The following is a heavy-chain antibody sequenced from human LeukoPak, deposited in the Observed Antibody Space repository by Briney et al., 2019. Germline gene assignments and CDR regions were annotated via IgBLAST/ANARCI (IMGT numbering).Heavy chain of an antibody. V-gene: IGHV3-74*01. D-gene: IGHD2-2*01. J-gene: IGHJ4*02. CDR2: VNSDGSWT. Sequence: GGSLRLSCAASGFAFSSNWMHWVRQTPGKGLVWVSHVNSDGSWTSHADSVKGRFTISKDNAKNTVYLQMNNLRTEDMAVYYCVSFYETNWGRGTLVTVSS. CDR1: GFAFSSNW. CDR3: VSFYETN.